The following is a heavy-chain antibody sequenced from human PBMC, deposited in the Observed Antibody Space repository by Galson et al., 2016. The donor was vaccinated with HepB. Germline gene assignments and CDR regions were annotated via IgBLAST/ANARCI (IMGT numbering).Heavy chain of an antibody. CDR3: AHGIYDSSAISYTFAP. CDR2: IYWDDDT. V-gene: IGHV2-5*02. J-gene: IGHJ5*02. D-gene: IGHD3-22*01. CDR1: GFSLSTNGVG. Sequence: PALVKPTQTLTLTCTFSGFSLSTNGVGVGWIRQPPGKALEWLALIYWDDDTRYSPSLKSRLTITKDTSKNQVVLTMTKMDPLDTATYYCAHGIYDSSAISYTFAPGGQGTLVTVSS.